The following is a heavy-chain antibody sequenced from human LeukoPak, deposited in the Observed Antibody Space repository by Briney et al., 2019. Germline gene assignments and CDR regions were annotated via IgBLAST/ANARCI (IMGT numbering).Heavy chain of an antibody. J-gene: IGHJ6*03. V-gene: IGHV3-7*01. D-gene: IGHD3-10*01. CDR1: GFTLSDYW. CDR3: ARLRSGAYMDV. CDR2: IKKDGSDK. Sequence: GGSLRLSCAASGFTLSDYWMSWVRQAPGKGLEWVANIKKDGSDKYYVDSVKGRFTISRDNAKNSLYLQMNSLRAEDTAVYYCARLRSGAYMDVWGKGTTVTVSS.